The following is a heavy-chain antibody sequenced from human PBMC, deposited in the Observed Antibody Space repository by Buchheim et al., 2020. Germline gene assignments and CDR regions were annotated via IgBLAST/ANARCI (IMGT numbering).Heavy chain of an antibody. J-gene: IGHJ4*02. Sequence: EVQLVESGGGLVQSGGSLRLSCAASGFTFSSYEMNWVRQAPGKGLEWVSYISSGGSTIYYADSVKGRFTISRDSAKNSLFLQMNSLRADDTAIYYCARDRSFGVVNSFDYWGQGTL. D-gene: IGHD3-3*01. CDR3: ARDRSFGVVNSFDY. CDR2: ISSGGSTI. CDR1: GFTFSSYE. V-gene: IGHV3-48*03.